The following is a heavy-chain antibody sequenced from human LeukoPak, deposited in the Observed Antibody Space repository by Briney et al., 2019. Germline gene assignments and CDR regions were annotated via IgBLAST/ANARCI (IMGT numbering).Heavy chain of an antibody. D-gene: IGHD6-13*01. CDR1: GGSIGTNY. J-gene: IGHJ4*02. V-gene: IGHV4-59*01. CDR3: ARSDTHHIHSSSWHFDY. CDR2: SSYSGSS. Sequence: SETLSLTCSVSGGSIGTNYWSRIRQVPGKGLEWIGYSSYSGSSNYNPSLKSRVTISVDPSKTQFSLYLNSVTAADTAVYYCARSDTHHIHSSSWHFDYWGQGTLVTVSS.